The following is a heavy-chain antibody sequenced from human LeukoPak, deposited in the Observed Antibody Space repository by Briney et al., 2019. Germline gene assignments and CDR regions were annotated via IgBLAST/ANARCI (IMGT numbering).Heavy chain of an antibody. D-gene: IGHD3-3*01. CDR1: GYTFTGYY. J-gene: IGHJ3*02. Sequence: ASVKVSCKASGYTFTGYYMHWVRQAPGQGLEWMGRINPNSGGTNYAQKFQGRVTMTRDTSISTAYMELSRLRSDDTAVYYCASGVVIRSKYAFDIWGQGIMVTVSS. V-gene: IGHV1-2*06. CDR2: INPNSGGT. CDR3: ASGVVIRSKYAFDI.